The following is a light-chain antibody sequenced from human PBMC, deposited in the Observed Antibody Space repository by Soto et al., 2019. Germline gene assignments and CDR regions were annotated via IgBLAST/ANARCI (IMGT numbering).Light chain of an antibody. J-gene: IGKJ2*01. CDR3: QQYNNWPPYT. V-gene: IGKV3-15*01. Sequence: EIVMTQSPATLSVSPGERATLSCRASQSVRSNLAWYQQKPGQAPRLIIYGASTRATGIQARFSGSGSGTEFTLTISSLQSEDFAVYYCQQYNNWPPYTFGQGTKLEIK. CDR1: QSVRSN. CDR2: GAS.